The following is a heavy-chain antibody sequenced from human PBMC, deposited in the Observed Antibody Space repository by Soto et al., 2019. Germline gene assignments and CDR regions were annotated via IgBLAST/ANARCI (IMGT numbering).Heavy chain of an antibody. V-gene: IGHV1-24*01. J-gene: IGHJ4*02. CDR3: ATGPEYCSSTSCYFFHPHY. CDR2: FDPEDGET. Sequence: ASVKVSCKVSGYTLTELSMHWVRQAPGKGLEWMGGFDPEDGETIYAQKFQGRVTMTEDTSTDTAYMELSSLRSEDTAVYYCATGPEYCSSTSCYFFHPHYWGQGPLVTVPS. D-gene: IGHD2-2*01. CDR1: GYTLTELS.